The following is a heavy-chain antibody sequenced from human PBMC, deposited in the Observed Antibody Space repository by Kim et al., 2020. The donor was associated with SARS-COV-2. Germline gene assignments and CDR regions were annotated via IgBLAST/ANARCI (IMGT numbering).Heavy chain of an antibody. V-gene: IGHV3-66*01. J-gene: IGHJ4*02. Sequence: VKGRFTISRDNSKNTLYLQMNSLRAEDTAVYYCASFYDSSGYYYEYYFDYWGQGTLVTVSS. CDR3: ASFYDSSGYYYEYYFDY. D-gene: IGHD3-22*01.